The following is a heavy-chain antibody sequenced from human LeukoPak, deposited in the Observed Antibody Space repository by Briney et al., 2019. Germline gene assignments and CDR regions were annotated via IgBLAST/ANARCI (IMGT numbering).Heavy chain of an antibody. CDR3: ASDPEPIDDCGDYESNWFDP. D-gene: IGHD4-17*01. Sequence: PGGSLRLSCAASGFTFSSYAMSWVRQAPGEGLEWVSAISGSGGSTYYADSVKGRFTISRDNSKNTLYLQMNSLRAEDTAVYYCASDPEPIDDCGDYESNWFDPWGQGTLVTVSS. CDR1: GFTFSSYA. CDR2: ISGSGGST. J-gene: IGHJ5*02. V-gene: IGHV3-23*01.